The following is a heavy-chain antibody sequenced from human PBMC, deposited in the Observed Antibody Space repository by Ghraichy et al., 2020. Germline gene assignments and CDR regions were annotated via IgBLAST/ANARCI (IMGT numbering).Heavy chain of an antibody. J-gene: IGHJ2*01. D-gene: IGHD3-16*01. CDR1: GGSFSGYY. Sequence: SETLSLTCAVYGGSFSGYYWSWIRQPPGKGLEWIGEINHDGITNYNPSLKSRVTISVDTSKNQISLNLRSVTAADTAVYYCARGGGILLLWYFDLWGRGSLVTVSS. CDR3: ARGGGILLLWYFDL. V-gene: IGHV4-34*01. CDR2: INHDGIT.